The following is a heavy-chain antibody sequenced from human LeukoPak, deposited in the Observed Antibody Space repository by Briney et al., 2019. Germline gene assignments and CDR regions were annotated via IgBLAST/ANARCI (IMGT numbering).Heavy chain of an antibody. J-gene: IGHJ4*02. D-gene: IGHD6-13*01. CDR2: ISGSGGST. CDR1: GFTFSSYA. V-gene: IGHV3-23*01. Sequence: GGSLRLSCAASGFTFSSYAMSWARQAPGKGLEWVSAISGSGGSTYYADSVKGRFTISRDNSKNTLYLQMNSLRAEDTAVYYCAKGPDAFIAAAGDYWGQGTLVTVSS. CDR3: AKGPDAFIAAAGDY.